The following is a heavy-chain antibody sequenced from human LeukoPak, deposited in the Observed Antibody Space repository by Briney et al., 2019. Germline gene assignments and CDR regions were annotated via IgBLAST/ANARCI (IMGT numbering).Heavy chain of an antibody. CDR1: GFTFDNCG. V-gene: IGHV3-23*01. J-gene: IGHJ4*02. Sequence: GGSLRLSCAASGFTFDNCGMSWVRQAPGKGLEWVAAISGSGGSTYYADSVKGRFTISRDNSKKTLYLQMNSLRAEDTAVYYCAKDYPGPDYYDSSGFGDYWGQGTLVTVSS. CDR2: ISGSGGST. D-gene: IGHD3-22*01. CDR3: AKDYPGPDYYDSSGFGDY.